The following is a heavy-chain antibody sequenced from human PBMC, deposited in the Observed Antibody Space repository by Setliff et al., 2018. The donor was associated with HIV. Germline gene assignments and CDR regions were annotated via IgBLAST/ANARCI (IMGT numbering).Heavy chain of an antibody. CDR2: ISTYNGNT. V-gene: IGHV1-18*01. CDR1: GDTFTKYG. Sequence: ASVKVSCKASGDTFTKYGISWVRQAPGQGLEWMGWISTYNGNTNYAQKLQGRVTMATDTSTSTAYMELRSLRSDDTAVYFCATVNAVGYNYYGMDVWGQGTTVTVSS. J-gene: IGHJ6*02. CDR3: ATVNAVGYNYYGMDV. D-gene: IGHD5-18*01.